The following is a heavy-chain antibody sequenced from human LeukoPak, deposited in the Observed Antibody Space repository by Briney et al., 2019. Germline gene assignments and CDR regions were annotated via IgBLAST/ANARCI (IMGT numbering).Heavy chain of an antibody. J-gene: IGHJ4*02. CDR2: ISYDGSNK. CDR1: GFTFSSYA. CDR3: ARDLND. V-gene: IGHV3-30-3*01. Sequence: PGGSLRLSCAASGFTFSSYAMRWVRQAPGKGLEWVAVISYDGSNKYYADSVKGRFTISRDNSKNTLYLQMNSLRAEDTAVYYCARDLNDWGQGALVTVCS.